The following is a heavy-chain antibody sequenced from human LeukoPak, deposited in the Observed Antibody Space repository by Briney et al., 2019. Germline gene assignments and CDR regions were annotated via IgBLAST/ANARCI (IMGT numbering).Heavy chain of an antibody. CDR3: ARDLSPPSYYYDSSGYYPYYYYGMDV. J-gene: IGHJ6*02. D-gene: IGHD3-22*01. Sequence: GRSLRLSCAASGFTFDDYAMHWVRQAPGKGLEWVSGISWNSGSIGYADSVKGRFTISRDNAKNSLYLQMNSLRAEDTAVYYCARDLSPPSYYYDSSGYYPYYYYGMDVWGQGTTVTVSS. CDR1: GFTFDDYA. CDR2: ISWNSGSI. V-gene: IGHV3-9*01.